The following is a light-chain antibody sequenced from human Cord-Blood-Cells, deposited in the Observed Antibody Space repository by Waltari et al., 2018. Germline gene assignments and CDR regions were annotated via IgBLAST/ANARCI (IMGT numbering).Light chain of an antibody. CDR2: WVS. Sequence: DIVMTQSPDSLAVSLGERATIHCKSSQSVLYSSNNKNYLAWYQQKPGQPPKLLMYWVSTRESGVPDRFSGSGSGTDFTLTISSLQAEDVAVYYCQQYYSTPWTFGQGTKVEIK. V-gene: IGKV4-1*01. J-gene: IGKJ1*01. CDR3: QQYYSTPWT. CDR1: QSVLYSSNNKNY.